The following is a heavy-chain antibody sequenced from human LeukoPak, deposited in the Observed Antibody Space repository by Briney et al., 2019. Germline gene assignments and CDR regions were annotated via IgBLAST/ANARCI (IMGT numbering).Heavy chain of an antibody. CDR2: ISNHNGNT. J-gene: IGHJ4*02. CDR1: GFTFSAYG. V-gene: IGHV1-18*01. CDR3: ARGGSSGWYDGTVGFDY. D-gene: IGHD6-19*01. Sequence: VASVKVSCKTSGFTFSAYGIAWVRQAPGHGPEWMGWISNHNGNTHYAQKFQGRVTITADESTSTAYMELSSLRSEDTAVYYCARGGSSGWYDGTVGFDYWGQGTLVTVSS.